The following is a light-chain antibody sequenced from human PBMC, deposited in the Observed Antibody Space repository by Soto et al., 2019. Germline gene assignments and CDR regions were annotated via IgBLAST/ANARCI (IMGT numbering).Light chain of an antibody. V-gene: IGLV2-14*01. Sequence: QPALTQPASVSGSPGQSITISCTGTSSDVGGYNYVSWYQQHPGKAPKLMIYEVSNRPSGVSNRFSGSKSGNTASLTISGLKAEDEADYYCSSYTSSSTRVFGGGTKLTVL. J-gene: IGLJ3*02. CDR1: SSDVGGYNY. CDR2: EVS. CDR3: SSYTSSSTRV.